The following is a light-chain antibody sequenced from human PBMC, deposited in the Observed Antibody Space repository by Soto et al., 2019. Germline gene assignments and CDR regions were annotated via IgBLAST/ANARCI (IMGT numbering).Light chain of an antibody. CDR1: SSDVGGYNF. J-gene: IGLJ1*01. CDR3: CSYAGSSYV. Sequence: QSALTQSRSVSGSPGQSVTISCTGTSSDVGGYNFVSWFQQYPGKAPKLMIYEGSKRPSGVSNRFSGSKSGNTASLTISGLQAEDEADYYCCSYAGSSYVFGTGTKVTVL. V-gene: IGLV2-23*01. CDR2: EGS.